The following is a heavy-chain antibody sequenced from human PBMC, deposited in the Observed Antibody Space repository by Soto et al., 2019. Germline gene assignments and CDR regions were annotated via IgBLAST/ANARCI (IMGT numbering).Heavy chain of an antibody. D-gene: IGHD5-18*01. V-gene: IGHV4-61*08. CDR2: IYYSGST. J-gene: IGHJ4*02. Sequence: PSETLSLTCTVSGGSISSGGYYWSWIRQHPGKGLEWIGYIYYSGSTNYNPPLKSRVTMSVDTSKNQFSLRLGSVTAADTAVYYCARGPRGNNYGYQPNLDYWGKGTLVTVSS. CDR3: ARGPRGNNYGYQPNLDY. CDR1: GGSISSGGYY.